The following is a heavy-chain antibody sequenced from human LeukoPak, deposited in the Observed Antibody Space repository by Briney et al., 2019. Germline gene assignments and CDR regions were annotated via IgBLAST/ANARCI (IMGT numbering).Heavy chain of an antibody. Sequence: SETLSLSCTVSGDSINSGSYYWGWIRQPPGKGLEWIGSIYYSETTYYNPSLKRRVTISVDASKNQFPLKPTPVTYAHTIVYYSDSTAYISAVRSCFNISVDRSKKQFSLKLRSVTAADTAVYYCARTLSDYDGSGYDYWGQGTLVTVSS. CDR2: IYYSETT. J-gene: IGHJ4*02. CDR1: GDSINSGSYY. CDR3: DSTAYISAVRSCFNISVDRSKKQFSLKLRSVTAADTAVYYCARTLSDYDGSGYDY. D-gene: IGHD2-21*01. V-gene: IGHV4-39*01.